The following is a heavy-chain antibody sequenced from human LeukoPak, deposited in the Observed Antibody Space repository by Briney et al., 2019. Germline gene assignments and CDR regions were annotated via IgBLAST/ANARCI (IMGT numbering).Heavy chain of an antibody. CDR2: INHSGST. CDR1: GGSFSDYY. V-gene: IGHV4-34*01. CDR3: ARVGPDINSWHY. D-gene: IGHD6-13*01. J-gene: IGHJ4*02. Sequence: KPSETLSLTCAVYGGSFSDYYWSWIRQPPGKGLEWIGEINHSGSTNYNPSLKSRVTISVDTSKNHISLKLSSVTAADTAVYFCARVGPDINSWHYWGQGTLVTVSS.